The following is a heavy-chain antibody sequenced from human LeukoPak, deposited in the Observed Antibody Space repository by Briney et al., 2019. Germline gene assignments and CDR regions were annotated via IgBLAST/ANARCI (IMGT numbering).Heavy chain of an antibody. CDR3: ARVRPYCSGGSCYSTYYYYMDV. D-gene: IGHD2-15*01. V-gene: IGHV4-59*01. J-gene: IGHJ6*03. CDR2: IYYSGST. Sequence: SETLSLTCTVSGGSISSYYWRWLRQPPGKGLEWIGYIYYSGSTNYNPSLKRRVTISVDTSKNQFYLKLSSVTAADTAVYYCARVRPYCSGGSCYSTYYYYMDVWGKGTTVTVSS. CDR1: GGSISSYY.